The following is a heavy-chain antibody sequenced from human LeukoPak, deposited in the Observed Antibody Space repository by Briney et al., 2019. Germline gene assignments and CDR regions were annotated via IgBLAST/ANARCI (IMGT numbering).Heavy chain of an antibody. Sequence: SETLSLTCTVSGGSISGNYWSWIRQPPGKGLEWIGFIYYGGSTNYNPSLESRVTISVHTSKNQFSLKLSSVTAADTAVYYCARVVGVFDCWGQGTLVTVSS. CDR2: IYYGGST. CDR3: ARVVGVFDC. V-gene: IGHV4-59*12. CDR1: GGSISGNY. D-gene: IGHD1-26*01. J-gene: IGHJ4*02.